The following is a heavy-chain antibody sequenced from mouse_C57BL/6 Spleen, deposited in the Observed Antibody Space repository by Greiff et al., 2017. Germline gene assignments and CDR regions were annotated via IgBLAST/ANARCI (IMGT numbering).Heavy chain of an antibody. CDR2: ISDGGSYT. D-gene: IGHD1-1*01. CDR1: GFTFSSYA. J-gene: IGHJ4*01. Sequence: DVKLVESGGGLVKPGGSLKLSCAASGFTFSSYAMSWVRQTPEKRLEWVATISDGGSYTYYPDNVKGRFTISRDNAKNNLYLQMSHLKSEDTAMXYCARDRYYGSSYYYAMDYWGQGTSVTVSS. V-gene: IGHV5-4*01. CDR3: ARDRYYGSSYYYAMDY.